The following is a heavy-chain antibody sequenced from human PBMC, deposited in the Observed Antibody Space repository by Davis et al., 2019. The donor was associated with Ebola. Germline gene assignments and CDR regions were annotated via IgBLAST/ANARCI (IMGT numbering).Heavy chain of an antibody. Sequence: GESLKISCAASGFTFSSYAMHWVRQAPGKGLEHVSAISSNGGSTYYGNSVKGRFTISRDSSKNTLYLQMGSLRAEDMAVYYCARDYDFWSGDDYYYYMDVWGKGTTVTVSS. CDR3: ARDYDFWSGDDYYYYMDV. J-gene: IGHJ6*03. CDR1: GFTFSSYA. CDR2: ISSNGGST. V-gene: IGHV3-64*01. D-gene: IGHD3-3*01.